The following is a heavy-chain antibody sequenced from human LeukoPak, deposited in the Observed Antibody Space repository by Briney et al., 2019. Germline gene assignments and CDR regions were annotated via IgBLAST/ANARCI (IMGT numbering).Heavy chain of an antibody. D-gene: IGHD3-10*01. J-gene: IGHJ4*02. CDR3: ARDRIYGSGSDHFDY. CDR2: IYHSGSI. V-gene: IGHV4-38-2*02. CDR1: GYSIRSGYY. Sequence: PSETLSLTCTVSGYSIRSGYYWGWIRQPPVKGLEWIGSIYHSGSIYHKPSLKSRVTISVDTSKNQFSLKLSSVTAADTAVYYCARDRIYGSGSDHFDYWGQGTLVTVSS.